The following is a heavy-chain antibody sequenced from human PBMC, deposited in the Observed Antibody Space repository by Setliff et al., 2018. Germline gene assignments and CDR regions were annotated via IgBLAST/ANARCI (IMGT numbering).Heavy chain of an antibody. J-gene: IGHJ4*02. D-gene: IGHD3-10*01. CDR3: ARLRYYGSGSYLDY. CDR2: IYHSGST. CDR1: GYSISSGYY. Sequence: SETLSLTCAVSGYSISSGYYWGWIRQPPGKGLEWIGSIYHSGSTYHNPSLKSRVTISVDTSKNQFSLKLSSVTAADTAVYYCARLRYYGSGSYLDYWGQGTLVTVSS. V-gene: IGHV4-38-2*01.